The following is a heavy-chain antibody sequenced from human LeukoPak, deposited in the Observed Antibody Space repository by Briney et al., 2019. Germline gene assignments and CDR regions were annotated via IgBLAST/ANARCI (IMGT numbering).Heavy chain of an antibody. J-gene: IGHJ4*02. CDR3: AGSYGSGSYSEYFDY. CDR2: INPNSGGT. Sequence: ASVKVSCKASGYTFTGYYMHWVRQAPGQGLEWMGWINPNSGGTNYAQKFQGRVTMTRDTSISTAYMELSRLRSDDTAVYFCAGSYGSGSYSEYFDYWGQGTLVTVSS. D-gene: IGHD3-10*01. CDR1: GYTFTGYY. V-gene: IGHV1-2*02.